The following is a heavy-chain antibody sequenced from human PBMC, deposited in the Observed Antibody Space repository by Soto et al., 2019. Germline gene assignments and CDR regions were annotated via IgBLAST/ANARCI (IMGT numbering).Heavy chain of an antibody. Sequence: EVQLVESGGGVIQPGWSLRLSCAASGFAVSSKYMTWFRQAPGKGLEWVSVIYGDGTTYYAYSVKGRFTNSRDTSKNTLSLQMNSLRAEDTAVYYCVQTTGWPGFDFWGQGTLVTVSS. CDR3: VQTTGWPGFDF. J-gene: IGHJ4*02. CDR2: IYGDGTT. V-gene: IGHV3-53*01. CDR1: GFAVSSKY. D-gene: IGHD6-19*01.